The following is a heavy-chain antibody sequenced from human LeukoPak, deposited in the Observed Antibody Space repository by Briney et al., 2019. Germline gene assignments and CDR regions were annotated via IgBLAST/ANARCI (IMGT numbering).Heavy chain of an antibody. Sequence: SVTVSFTASGGTFSSYAISWVRQAPGQGLEWMGRIIPIFGTANYAQKFQGRVTITTDESTSTAYMELSSLRSEDTAVYYCARESSGSLSWFDPWGQGTLVTVSS. CDR2: IIPIFGTA. CDR1: GGTFSSYA. CDR3: ARESSGSLSWFDP. V-gene: IGHV1-69*05. J-gene: IGHJ5*02. D-gene: IGHD3-10*01.